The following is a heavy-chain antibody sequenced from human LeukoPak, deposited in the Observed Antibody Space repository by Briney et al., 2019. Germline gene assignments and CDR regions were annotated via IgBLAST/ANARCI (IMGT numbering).Heavy chain of an antibody. D-gene: IGHD2-2*01. CDR2: IIPIFATS. J-gene: IGHJ3*02. Sequence: SVKVSYKASGGTFSSYAISWVRQAPGQGLEWMGGIIPIFATSNYAQKFQGRVTITTDESTSTAYMELSSLRSEDTAVYYCAAEKDIVVGPAAMGAFDIWGQGTMVTVSS. CDR3: AAEKDIVVGPAAMGAFDI. CDR1: GGTFSSYA. V-gene: IGHV1-69*05.